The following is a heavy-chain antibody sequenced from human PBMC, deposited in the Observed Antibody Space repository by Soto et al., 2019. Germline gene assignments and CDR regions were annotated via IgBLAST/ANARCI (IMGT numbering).Heavy chain of an antibody. Sequence: EGSLRLCCASSGFTFSGSAMHWVRQASGKGLEWVGRIRGKANSYATAYAASVKGRFTISRDGSKNTAYLQMNSLKTEDTAVYYCTRLGGWYQNDYLGQGTLVTVSS. CDR2: IRGKANSYAT. V-gene: IGHV3-73*01. CDR1: GFTFSGSA. J-gene: IGHJ4*02. D-gene: IGHD6-19*01. CDR3: TRLGGWYQNDY.